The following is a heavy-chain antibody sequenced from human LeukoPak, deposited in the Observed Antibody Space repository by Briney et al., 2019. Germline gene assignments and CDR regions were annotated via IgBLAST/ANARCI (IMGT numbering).Heavy chain of an antibody. J-gene: IGHJ4*02. CDR1: GFTFSSYS. D-gene: IGHD3-10*01. CDR2: ISSSSSYI. V-gene: IGHV3-21*04. CDR3: ARGGSLDYGSGSYYNPLDY. Sequence: PGGSLRLSCAASGFTFSSYSMNWVRQAPGKGLEWVSSISSSSSYIYYADSVKGRFTISRDNSKNTLYLQMNSLRAEDTAVYYCARGGSLDYGSGSYYNPLDYWGQGTLVTVSS.